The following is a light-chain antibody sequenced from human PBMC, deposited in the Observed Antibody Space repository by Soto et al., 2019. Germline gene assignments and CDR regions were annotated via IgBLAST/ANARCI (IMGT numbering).Light chain of an antibody. CDR2: AAS. Sequence: DIQMTQSPSSLSASVGDRVTITCRASQGIRNDLAWYQQKPGKAPKRLIYAASSLQSGVPSRFSGSGSGTEFPLSISSLQSENFATYYCLQHNNYPRTFGQGTKVDVK. V-gene: IGKV1-17*01. CDR3: LQHNNYPRT. J-gene: IGKJ1*01. CDR1: QGIRND.